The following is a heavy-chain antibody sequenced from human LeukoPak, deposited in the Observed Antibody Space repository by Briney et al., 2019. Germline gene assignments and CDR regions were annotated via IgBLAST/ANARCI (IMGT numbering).Heavy chain of an antibody. J-gene: IGHJ4*02. D-gene: IGHD3-3*01. V-gene: IGHV3-21*04. CDR2: ISTSSSYI. CDR3: ARDERLLSFLK. CDR1: GFTFSSYI. Sequence: GGSLRLSCAASGFTFSSYIMNWVRQAPGKGLEWVSSISTSSSYIYYADSLKGRFTISRGNAKNSLYLQMNSLRAEDTAIYYCARDERLLSFLKWGQGTLVTVSS.